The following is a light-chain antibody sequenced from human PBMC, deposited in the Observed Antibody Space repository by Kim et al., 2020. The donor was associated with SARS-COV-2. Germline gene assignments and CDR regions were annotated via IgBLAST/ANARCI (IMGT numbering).Light chain of an antibody. Sequence: EIVLTQSPDTLSLSPGERATLSCRASQSVSSTYLAWYQQKPGQSPSLFIYAASSRATGIPDRFSGSGSGTDFTLTISRLEPEDFAVYYCQHYGRSPPITFGQGTRLEIK. CDR2: AAS. J-gene: IGKJ5*01. V-gene: IGKV3-20*01. CDR1: QSVSSTY. CDR3: QHYGRSPPIT.